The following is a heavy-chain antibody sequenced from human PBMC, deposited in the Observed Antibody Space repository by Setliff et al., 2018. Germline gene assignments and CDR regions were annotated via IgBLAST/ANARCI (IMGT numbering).Heavy chain of an antibody. CDR1: GGSISDSHYY. J-gene: IGHJ3*01. V-gene: IGHV4-39*01. CDR2: VYYGGSI. CDR3: ARQVEMATIAFDV. Sequence: PSETLSLTCTVSGGSISDSHYYWGWFRQPPGMRPEWIGTVYYGGSIYYNPSLKSRVTLFVGTSKDQFSLRLTSMTAADTAVYYCARQVEMATIAFDVWGQGTMVT. D-gene: IGHD5-12*01.